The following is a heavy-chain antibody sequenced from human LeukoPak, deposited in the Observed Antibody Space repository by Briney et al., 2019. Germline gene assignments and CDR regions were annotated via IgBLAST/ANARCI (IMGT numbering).Heavy chain of an antibody. CDR1: GYTFTGYY. CDR2: ISGYNGHT. J-gene: IGHJ5*02. Sequence: ASVKVSCKASGYTFTGYYMHWVRQAPGQGLEWMGWISGYNGHTKYAQKFQGRATMTTDTSTSTAYMELRSLRSDDTAVYYCARDSREVLLWFGEFSPWGQGTLVTVSS. CDR3: ARDSREVLLWFGEFSP. V-gene: IGHV1-18*04. D-gene: IGHD3-10*01.